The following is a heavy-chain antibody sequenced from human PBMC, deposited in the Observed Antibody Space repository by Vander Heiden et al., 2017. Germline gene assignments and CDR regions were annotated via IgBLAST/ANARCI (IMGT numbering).Heavy chain of an antibody. CDR3: ARDPYYYDSSGYCDH. V-gene: IGHV3-33*01. J-gene: IGHJ4*02. CDR2: IWYDGSKK. CDR1: GFNFSNYG. D-gene: IGHD3-22*01. Sequence: QVHLMESGGGVVQPGRPLRLSCAASGFNFSNYGMHWVRQAPGKWLEWVAVIWYDGSKKHDGDSVKGRFTISRDNSKNTLYLQMNSLRADDTAVYYCARDPYYYDSSGYCDHWGQGTLVTVSS.